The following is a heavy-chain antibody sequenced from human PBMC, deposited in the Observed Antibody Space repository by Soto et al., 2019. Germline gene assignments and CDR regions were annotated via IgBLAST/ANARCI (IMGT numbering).Heavy chain of an antibody. Sequence: PWGSLRLSCTASGFSLCRYGLHFVRQAPGKGLERVAGLWSDGIKTSYTDSVKGRFTISRDTSKNMLYLQMNSLGAEDTAVYYCARDLNYWSLLIDHWGQGTLVTVSS. V-gene: IGHV3-33*01. D-gene: IGHD2-8*02. J-gene: IGHJ4*02. CDR2: LWSDGIKT. CDR1: GFSLCRYG. CDR3: ARDLNYWSLLIDH.